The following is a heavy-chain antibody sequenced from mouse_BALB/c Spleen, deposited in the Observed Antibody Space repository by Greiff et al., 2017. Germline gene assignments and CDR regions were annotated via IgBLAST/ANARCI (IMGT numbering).Heavy chain of an antibody. D-gene: IGHD1-1*01. CDR2: IDPANGNT. CDR3: ARYYGSHYFDY. J-gene: IGHJ2*01. Sequence: VQLQQSGAELVKPGASVKLSCTASGFNIKDTYMHWVKQRPEQGLEWIGRIDPANGNTKYDPKFQGKATITADTSSNTAYLQLSSLTSEDTAVYYCARYYGSHYFDYWGQGTTLTVSS. CDR1: GFNIKDTY. V-gene: IGHV14-3*02.